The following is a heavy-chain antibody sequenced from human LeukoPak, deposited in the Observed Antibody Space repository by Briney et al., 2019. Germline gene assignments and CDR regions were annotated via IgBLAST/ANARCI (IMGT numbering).Heavy chain of an antibody. Sequence: ASVKVSCKAAGCTFTSYGISWVRQAPGQGLEWMGWISAYNGNTNYAQKLQGRVTMTTDTSTSKAYMELRSLRSDDTAVYYCARVQKKAAGFDYWGQGTLVTVSS. CDR2: ISAYNGNT. V-gene: IGHV1-18*01. CDR1: GCTFTSYG. J-gene: IGHJ4*02. CDR3: ARVQKKAAGFDY. D-gene: IGHD6-13*01.